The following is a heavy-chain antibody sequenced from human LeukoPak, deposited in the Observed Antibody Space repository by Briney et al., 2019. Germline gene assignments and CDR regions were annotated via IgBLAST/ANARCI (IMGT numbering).Heavy chain of an antibody. CDR3: ARSVSGPYYYYYMDV. CDR2: MSPNSGNT. V-gene: IGHV1-8*01. J-gene: IGHJ6*03. D-gene: IGHD3-10*01. CDR1: GYTFTSYD. Sequence: ASVKVSCKASGYTFTSYDINWVRQATGQGLEWMGWMSPNSGNTGYAQKFQGRVTMTRNTSISTAYMELSSLRSEDTAVYYCARSVSGPYYYYYMDVWGKGTTVTVSS.